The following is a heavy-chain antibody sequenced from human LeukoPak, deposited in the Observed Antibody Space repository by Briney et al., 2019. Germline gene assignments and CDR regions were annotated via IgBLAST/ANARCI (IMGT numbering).Heavy chain of an antibody. CDR3: AKDGGSDPDAFDI. CDR1: GFTFNTYS. J-gene: IGHJ3*02. Sequence: PGGSLRLSCAASGFTFNTYSMHWVRQAPGKGLEWVAFIRYDGSNKYYADSVKGRFTISRDNTKNTLYLQMNSLRAEDTAVYYCAKDGGSDPDAFDIWGQGTMVTVSS. V-gene: IGHV3-30*02. D-gene: IGHD2-15*01. CDR2: IRYDGSNK.